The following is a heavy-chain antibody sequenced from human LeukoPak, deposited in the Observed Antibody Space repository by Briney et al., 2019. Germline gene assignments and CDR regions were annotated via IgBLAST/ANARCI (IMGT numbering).Heavy chain of an antibody. Sequence: ASVKVSCKASGYTFTSYGISWVRQAPGQGLEWMGWINPNSGGTNYAQKFQGRVTMTRDTPTSTAYMELSRLRSDDTAVYYCAREAADEDYFDYWGQGTLVTVSS. J-gene: IGHJ4*02. V-gene: IGHV1-2*02. CDR1: GYTFTSYG. D-gene: IGHD6-13*01. CDR2: INPNSGGT. CDR3: AREAADEDYFDY.